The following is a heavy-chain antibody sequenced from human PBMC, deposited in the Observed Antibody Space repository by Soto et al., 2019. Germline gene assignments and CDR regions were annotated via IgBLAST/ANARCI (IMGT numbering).Heavy chain of an antibody. CDR2: IAHDGSNA. CDR1: GFAFRNHA. D-gene: IGHD2-15*01. CDR3: ARGDREDILVVVGARPGEYGTDI. J-gene: IGHJ6*02. V-gene: IGHV3-30-3*01. Sequence: QVKLVESGGGVVQPGGSLRLSCAASGFAFRNHAMHWVRQAPGKGLECMAVIAHDGSNAFYRDSVKGRLTVSRHNSKNPLSLDMNSRRSEDTGVYYCARGDREDILVVVGARPGEYGTDIWGQGTTVIVSS.